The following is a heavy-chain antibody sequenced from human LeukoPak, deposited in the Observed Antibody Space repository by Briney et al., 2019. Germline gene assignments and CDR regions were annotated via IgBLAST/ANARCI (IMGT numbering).Heavy chain of an antibody. J-gene: IGHJ4*02. D-gene: IGHD1-26*01. CDR3: AKARMVGAIVTSYFDY. Sequence: PGGSLRLSCAASGFTFSSYAMSWVRQAPGKGLEWVSAISGSGGSTYYADSVKGRFTISRDNSKNTLYLQMNSLRAEDTAVYYCAKARMVGAIVTSYFDYWGQGTLVTVSS. CDR1: GFTFSSYA. V-gene: IGHV3-23*01. CDR2: ISGSGGST.